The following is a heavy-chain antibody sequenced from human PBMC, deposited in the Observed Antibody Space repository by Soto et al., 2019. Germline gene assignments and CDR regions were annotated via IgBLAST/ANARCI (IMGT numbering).Heavy chain of an antibody. CDR2: ISYDGSNK. CDR3: AKADYSNYEPYYYGMDV. D-gene: IGHD4-4*01. CDR1: GFTFSSYG. J-gene: IGHJ6*02. V-gene: IGHV3-30*18. Sequence: GGSLRLSCAASGFTFSSYGMHWVRQAPGKGLEWVAVISYDGSNKYYADSVKGRFTISRDNSKNTLYLQMNSLRAEDTAVYYCAKADYSNYEPYYYGMDVWGQGTTVTVSS.